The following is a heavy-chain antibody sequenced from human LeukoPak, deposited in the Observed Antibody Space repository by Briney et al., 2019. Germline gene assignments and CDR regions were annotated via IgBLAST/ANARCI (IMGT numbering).Heavy chain of an antibody. V-gene: IGHV4-30-4*01. J-gene: IGHJ2*01. CDR1: GGSISSGDYY. CDR2: INHSGST. Sequence: SETLSLTCTVSGGSISSGDYYWSWIRQPPGKGLEWIGEINHSGSTNYNPSLKSRVTISVDTSKNQFSLKLSSVTAADTAVYYCARGWAAHWYFDLWGRGTLVTVSS. CDR3: ARGWAAHWYFDL. D-gene: IGHD6-25*01.